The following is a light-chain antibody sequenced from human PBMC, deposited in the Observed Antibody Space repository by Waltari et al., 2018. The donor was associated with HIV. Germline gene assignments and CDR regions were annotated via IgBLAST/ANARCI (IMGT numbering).Light chain of an antibody. V-gene: IGLV1-40*01. Sequence: QSVLTQPPSVSGAPGQRVTISCTGSNSNIGAHYGVNWYQEVPGAAPRLLLDADHNRPLGVPDRFAGSTSATSASLAITGLQAEDEADYYCQSYDSTLSSVLFGGGTKVTVL. J-gene: IGLJ2*01. CDR3: QSYDSTLSSVL. CDR2: ADH. CDR1: NSNIGAHYG.